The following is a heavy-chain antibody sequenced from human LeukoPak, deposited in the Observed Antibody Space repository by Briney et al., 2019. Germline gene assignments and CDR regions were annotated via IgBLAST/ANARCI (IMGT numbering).Heavy chain of an antibody. Sequence: PGGSLRLSCAASGFTFSSYAMSWVRQAPGKGLEWVSAISGSGGSTYYADSVKGRFTISRDNSKNTLYLQMNTLRAADTAVYYCAKVMSHCSSTSCYGSYFDYWGQGTLVTVSS. CDR1: GFTFSSYA. CDR2: ISGSGGST. D-gene: IGHD2-2*01. CDR3: AKVMSHCSSTSCYGSYFDY. J-gene: IGHJ4*02. V-gene: IGHV3-23*01.